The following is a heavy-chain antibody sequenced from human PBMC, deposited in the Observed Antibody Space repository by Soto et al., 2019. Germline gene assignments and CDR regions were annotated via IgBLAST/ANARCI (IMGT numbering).Heavy chain of an antibody. CDR2: IYYTGNT. CDR1: GDSSVSSSSYY. CDR3: ARDLTLYGMDV. J-gene: IGHJ6*02. V-gene: IGHV4-39*07. Sequence: SETLSLTCTVSGDSSVSSSSYYWGWIRQPPGKGLEWIGSIYYTGNTFYSPSFRSRLTISVDTSKNQFSLKLSSVTAADTAVYYCARDLTLYGMDVWGQGTTVTVSS.